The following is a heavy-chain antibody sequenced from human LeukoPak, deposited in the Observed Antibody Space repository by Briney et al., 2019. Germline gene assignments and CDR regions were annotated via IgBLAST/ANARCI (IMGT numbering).Heavy chain of an antibody. CDR3: IRDMAAPLGWFDP. Sequence: SETLSLTCSVSGGSISSSNYYWSWIRQPAGKGLEWIGRIYTSESTNYNPSLKSRVTISVDTSKNEFSLKLSSVTAADTAVYYCIRDMAAPLGWFDPWGQGTLVTVSS. D-gene: IGHD6-6*01. CDR1: GGSISSSNYY. J-gene: IGHJ5*02. CDR2: IYTSEST. V-gene: IGHV4-61*02.